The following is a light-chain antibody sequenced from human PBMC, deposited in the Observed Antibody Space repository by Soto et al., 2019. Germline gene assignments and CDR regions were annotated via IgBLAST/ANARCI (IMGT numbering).Light chain of an antibody. Sequence: QSVLTQHASVSGSPGQSITISCSGTSSDVGSYDHVAWYQQFPGKTLKLMIYEVSNRPSGVSSRFSGSKSGNTASLTISGLQAEDEADYYCISYTGSSTSYVFGSGTKVTVL. CDR1: SSDVGSYDH. CDR2: EVS. CDR3: ISYTGSSTSYV. J-gene: IGLJ1*01. V-gene: IGLV2-14*01.